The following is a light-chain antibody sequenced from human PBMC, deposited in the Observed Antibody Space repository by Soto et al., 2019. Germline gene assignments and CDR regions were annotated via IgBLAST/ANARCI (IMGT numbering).Light chain of an antibody. Sequence: DIQMTQSPSSRSASVGDRVTITCQASHDDTSFLNWYQHKPGRAPKLLIYDASILEAGVPTRFSGSGSGTHFTFTISSLQPEDVATYYCQHCDYLPIFGPGTTVDFK. CDR3: QHCDYLPI. CDR1: HDDTSF. V-gene: IGKV1-33*01. J-gene: IGKJ3*01. CDR2: DAS.